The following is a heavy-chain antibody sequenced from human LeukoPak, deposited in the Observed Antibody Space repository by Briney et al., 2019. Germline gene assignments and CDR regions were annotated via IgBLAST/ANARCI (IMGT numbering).Heavy chain of an antibody. J-gene: IGHJ4*02. V-gene: IGHV4-31*03. CDR3: ASSYYYVFDY. D-gene: IGHD3-10*02. CDR2: LYYSGST. Sequence: PTETLYLTCTVSRGSISNADYYWSWIRQHPGKGLEWIGYLYYSGSTYYNTSLKSRATISVDTSKNQFSLKLSSVTAADTAVYYYASSYYYVFDYWGQGTVVTGSS. CDR1: RGSISNADYY.